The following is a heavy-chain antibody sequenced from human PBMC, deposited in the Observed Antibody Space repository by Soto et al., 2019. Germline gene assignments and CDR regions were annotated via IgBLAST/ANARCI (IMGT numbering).Heavy chain of an antibody. J-gene: IGHJ1*01. CDR3: ASDVGRDTTRYFQH. CDR1: GFTFSSYG. Sequence: QVQLVESGGGVVQPGRSLRLSCAASGFTFSSYGMHWVRQAPGKGLEWVAVIGDGGSNKCYADSVKGRFTISRDNSKNTRYLQMNSLRAEDTAVYYCASDVGRDTTRYFQHWGHGTLLSV. CDR2: IGDGGSNK. V-gene: IGHV3-33*01. D-gene: IGHD2-15*01.